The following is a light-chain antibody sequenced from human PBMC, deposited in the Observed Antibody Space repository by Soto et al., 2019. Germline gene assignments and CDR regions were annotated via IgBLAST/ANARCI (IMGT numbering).Light chain of an antibody. CDR2: DAT. CDR3: QQYSSYWT. J-gene: IGKJ1*01. CDR1: QSISSW. V-gene: IGKV1-5*01. Sequence: DIHMTQSPSTLSASVGDRVTITCRASQSISSWLAWYQQKPGKAPKLLIHDATSLESGVPSRFSGSGSGTEFTLTISSLHPDDFATYYCQQYSSYWTFAQGTKVDIK.